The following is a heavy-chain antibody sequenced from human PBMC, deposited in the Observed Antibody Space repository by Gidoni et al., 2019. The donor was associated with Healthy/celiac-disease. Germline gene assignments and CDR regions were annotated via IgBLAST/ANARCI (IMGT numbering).Heavy chain of an antibody. J-gene: IGHJ3*02. CDR3: ARRPELYVGQPGAFDI. CDR2: IYPGNSDT. V-gene: IGHV5-51*01. Sequence: EVQLVQSVAEVKKPGESLKTSCKGSGYSFTSYWISWVRQMPGKGLEWMGIIYPGNSDTRYSPSCQGQVTISADKSISTAYLQWSSLKASDTAMYYCARRPELYVGQPGAFDIWGQGTMVTVSS. D-gene: IGHD3-3*01. CDR1: GYSFTSYW.